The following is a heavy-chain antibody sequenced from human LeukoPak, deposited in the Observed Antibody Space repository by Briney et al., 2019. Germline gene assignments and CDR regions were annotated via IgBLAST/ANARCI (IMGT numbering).Heavy chain of an antibody. CDR3: ATEAPAVAGDY. V-gene: IGHV4-34*01. Sequence: SETLSLTCAVYGGSFSGYYWSWIRQPPGKGLEWIGEINHSGSTNYNPSLKSRVTISVDTSKNQFSLKLSSVTAADTAVYYCATEAPAVAGDYWSQGTLVTVSS. CDR2: INHSGST. J-gene: IGHJ4*02. CDR1: GGSFSGYY. D-gene: IGHD4-23*01.